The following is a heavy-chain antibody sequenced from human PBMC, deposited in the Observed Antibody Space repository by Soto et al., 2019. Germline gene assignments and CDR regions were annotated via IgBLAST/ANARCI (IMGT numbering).Heavy chain of an antibody. CDR3: AKDVVEVLPYCGMDV. V-gene: IGHV3-23*01. CDR2: VRGRGDGI. J-gene: IGHJ6*02. Sequence: EAQILESGGDLVRPGGSLRLSCAVSGFSFSDYAMNWVRQAPGKGLEWVSAVRGRGDGIFYADSVKGRFSISRDNSKNTVYLQMNNLRVEDTAVYYCAKDVVEVLPYCGMDVWGRGTTVSVSS. CDR1: GFSFSDYA. D-gene: IGHD2-21*01.